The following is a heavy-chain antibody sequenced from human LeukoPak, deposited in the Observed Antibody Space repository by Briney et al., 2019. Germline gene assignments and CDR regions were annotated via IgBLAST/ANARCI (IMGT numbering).Heavy chain of an antibody. CDR2: ITWNSDNI. D-gene: IGHD5-18*01. CDR1: GFTFSSYW. CDR3: ARHLSGVSGYTYGRGIDY. V-gene: IGHV3-74*03. Sequence: GGSLRLSCAASGFTFSSYWMHWVRQAPGKGLEWVSGITWNSDNIEYADSVKGRFTISRDNAKNSLYLQMNSLRVEDTAVYYCARHLSGVSGYTYGRGIDYWGQGTLVTVSS. J-gene: IGHJ4*02.